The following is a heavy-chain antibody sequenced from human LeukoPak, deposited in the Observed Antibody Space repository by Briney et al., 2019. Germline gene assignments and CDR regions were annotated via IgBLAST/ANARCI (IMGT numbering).Heavy chain of an antibody. CDR1: GGSVSSDNYY. CDR3: AKGGHSSGWYHDY. D-gene: IGHD6-19*01. Sequence: PSETLSLTCTVSGGSVSSDNYYWSWLRQPPGRGLEWIGYIYYSGSTNYNPSLKSRVTISVDTSKNQFSLKLSSVTAADTAVYYCAKGGHSSGWYHDYWGQGTLVTVSS. V-gene: IGHV4-61*01. J-gene: IGHJ4*02. CDR2: IYYSGST.